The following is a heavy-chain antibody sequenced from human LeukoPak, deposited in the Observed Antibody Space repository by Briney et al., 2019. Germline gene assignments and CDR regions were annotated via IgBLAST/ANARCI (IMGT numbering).Heavy chain of an antibody. CDR3: ASAAAGTEGWFDY. V-gene: IGHV6-1*01. CDR1: GDSVSSNSFA. D-gene: IGHD6-19*01. CDR2: TYYRSNWYN. Sequence: SQTLSLTCAISGDSVSSNSFAWNWIRQSPSRGLEWLGRTYYRSNWYNDYALSVKSRITINPDTSKNQFSLQLNSVTPEDTAVYYCASAAAGTEGWFDYWGQGTLVTVSS. J-gene: IGHJ4*02.